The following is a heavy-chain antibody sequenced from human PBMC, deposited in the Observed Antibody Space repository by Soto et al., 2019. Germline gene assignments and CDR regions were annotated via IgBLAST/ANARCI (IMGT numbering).Heavy chain of an antibody. J-gene: IGHJ6*02. CDR2: IYHSGST. D-gene: IGHD2-2*01. Sequence: SETLSLTCAVSGGSISSGGYSWSWIRQPPGKGLEWIGYIYHSGSTYYNPSLNSRVTISVDTSKNQFSLKVTSVTAADTAVYYCARLHGYCISSSCHGHYAMDVWGQGTTVTVSS. V-gene: IGHV4-30-2*01. CDR3: ARLHGYCISSSCHGHYAMDV. CDR1: GGSISSGGYS.